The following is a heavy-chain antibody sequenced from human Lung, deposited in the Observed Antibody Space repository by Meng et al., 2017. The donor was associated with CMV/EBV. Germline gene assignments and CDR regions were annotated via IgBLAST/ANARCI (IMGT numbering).Heavy chain of an antibody. CDR1: GDTFTYYH. D-gene: IGHD5-24*01. J-gene: IGHJ4*02. Sequence: QVQLGQSGAEGMKLVASVKVSCKASGDTFTYYHIHWVRQAPGQGLEWVGINNPRDGDTSYSQKLRGRVTLTRDTSTSTAYMELSSLSSGDTAVYYCARERDATYYFHNWGQGTLVTVSS. V-gene: IGHV1-46*04. CDR2: NNPRDGDT. CDR3: ARERDATYYFHN.